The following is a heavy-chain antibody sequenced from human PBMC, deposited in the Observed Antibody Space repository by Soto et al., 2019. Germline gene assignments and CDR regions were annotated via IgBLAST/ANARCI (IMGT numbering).Heavy chain of an antibody. CDR1: GVTVGNNY. Sequence: EVRLVESGGGLVQPGGSLRLSCAASGVTVGNNYMSWVRQAPGKGLEWVSVTYSGGDTRYADSVKGRFTMSRDSTKKTGYFQMDSLRAQDTAVDFWARNCPGTAFGYRGQGSLVTVSS. D-gene: IGHD2-15*01. V-gene: IGHV3-66*01. CDR2: TYSGGDT. CDR3: ARNCPGTAFGY. J-gene: IGHJ4*02.